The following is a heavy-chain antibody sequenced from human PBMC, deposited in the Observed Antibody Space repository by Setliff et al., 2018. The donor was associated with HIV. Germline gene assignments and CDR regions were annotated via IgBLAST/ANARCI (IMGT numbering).Heavy chain of an antibody. CDR3: ARGLYGDYGGDLNWLDP. J-gene: IGHJ5*02. V-gene: IGHV7-4-1*02. Sequence: ASVKVSCKTSGYHFENYAINWVRQAPGQGLEWMGWINANSGSPTYAQAFTGRFLFSVDTVVATAYLQINNLKTEDTAVYYCARGLYGDYGGDLNWLDPWGHGTRVTVSS. D-gene: IGHD4-17*01. CDR1: GYHFENYA. CDR2: INANSGSP.